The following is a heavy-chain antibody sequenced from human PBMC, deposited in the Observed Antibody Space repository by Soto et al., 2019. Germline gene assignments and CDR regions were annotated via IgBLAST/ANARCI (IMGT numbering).Heavy chain of an antibody. CDR2: ISAYNGNT. CDR1: GYTFTSYG. V-gene: IGHV1-8*02. J-gene: IGHJ5*02. CDR3: ARGPTRNRGTRRDNWFDP. D-gene: IGHD1-1*01. Sequence: ASVKVSCKASGYTFTSYGISWVRQAPGQGLEWMGWISAYNGNTGYAQKFQGRVTMTRNTSISTAYMELSSLRSEDTAVYYCARGPTRNRGTRRDNWFDPWGQGTLVTVSS.